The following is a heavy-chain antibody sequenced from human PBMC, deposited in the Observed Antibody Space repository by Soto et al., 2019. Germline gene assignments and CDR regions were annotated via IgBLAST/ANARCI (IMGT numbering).Heavy chain of an antibody. Sequence: PSETLSLTCTVSGGSLGSYYWSWIRQPPGKGLEWIGYVFYTGRANYNASLKSRACISLDTSTYQFSLKLSSVTAADTAVDYCARDGDGRMMRNPYYYYGMDVWGPGTTVTVSS. D-gene: IGHD2-21*02. V-gene: IGHV4-59*01. J-gene: IGHJ6*02. CDR3: ARDGDGRMMRNPYYYYGMDV. CDR1: GGSLGSYY. CDR2: VFYTGRA.